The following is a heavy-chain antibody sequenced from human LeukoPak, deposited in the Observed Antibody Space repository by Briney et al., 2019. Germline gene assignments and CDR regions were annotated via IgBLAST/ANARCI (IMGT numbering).Heavy chain of an antibody. CDR3: ARSPTKYCSGGSCYGAFDY. J-gene: IGHJ4*02. CDR1: GFSLSTSGMR. Sequence: SGPTLVNPTQTLTLTCTFSGFSLSTSGMRVSWIRQPPGKALEWLARIDWDDDKFYSTSLKTRLNISKDTSKNQVVLTMTNMDPVDTATYYCARSPTKYCSGGSCYGAFDYWGQGTLVTVSS. V-gene: IGHV2-70*04. D-gene: IGHD2-15*01. CDR2: IDWDDDK.